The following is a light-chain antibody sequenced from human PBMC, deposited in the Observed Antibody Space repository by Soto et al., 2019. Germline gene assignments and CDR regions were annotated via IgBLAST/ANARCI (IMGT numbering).Light chain of an antibody. J-gene: IGLJ1*01. Sequence: QSALTQSASVSGSPGQSITISCTGTSSDVGAFNYVSWYQQHPGRAPKLIIYEVSNRPSGVSDRFSGSKSGNTASLTISGLRAEDEADYYCNSFTTSSTLVFGTGTKLTVL. CDR1: SSDVGAFNY. CDR2: EVS. CDR3: NSFTTSSTLV. V-gene: IGLV2-14*01.